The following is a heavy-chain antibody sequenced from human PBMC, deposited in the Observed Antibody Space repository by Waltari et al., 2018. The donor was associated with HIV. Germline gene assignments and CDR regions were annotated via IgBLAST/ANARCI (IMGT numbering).Heavy chain of an antibody. CDR3: AREQDYFDSSGFFLGYWFDP. D-gene: IGHD3-9*01. CDR1: GGSMSSYY. J-gene: IGHJ5*02. CDR2: ISSTGAV. V-gene: IGHV4-59*01. Sequence: VHLHESGPGLVEPSEALSLTCSVSGGSMSSYYWNWIRLSPGAGMGWVGFISSTGAVSYKPSLNSRVTISMDSPKNQFSLTLKSMTAADTAIYYCAREQDYFDSSGFFLGYWFDPWSQGTLVSVSS.